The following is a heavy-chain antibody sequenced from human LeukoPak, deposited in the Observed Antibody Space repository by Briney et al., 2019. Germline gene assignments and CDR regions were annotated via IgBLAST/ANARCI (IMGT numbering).Heavy chain of an antibody. Sequence: GGSLRLSCAASGLTFSNAWMSWVRQAPGKGLEWVGRIKRKSDGGTTDYAAPVKGRFTISGDDSKNTLYLQMNSLKSEDTAVYYCTTELDVRPNHYWGQGTLVTVSS. CDR3: TTELDVRPNHY. V-gene: IGHV3-15*01. CDR1: GLTFSNAW. J-gene: IGHJ4*02. CDR2: IKRKSDGGTT. D-gene: IGHD1-14*01.